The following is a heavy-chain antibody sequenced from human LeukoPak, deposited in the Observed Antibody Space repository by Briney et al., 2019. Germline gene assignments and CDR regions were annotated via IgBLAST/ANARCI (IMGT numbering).Heavy chain of an antibody. D-gene: IGHD3-22*01. Sequence: GGSLRLSCAASGFTFSSYSMNWVRQAPGKGLEWVSYISSSSSTIYYADSVKGRFTISRDNAKNSLYLQMNSLRAEHTAVYYCARTLIVVVTDAGFDYWGQGTLVTVSS. V-gene: IGHV3-48*01. CDR1: GFTFSSYS. CDR2: ISSSSSTI. J-gene: IGHJ4*02. CDR3: ARTLIVVVTDAGFDY.